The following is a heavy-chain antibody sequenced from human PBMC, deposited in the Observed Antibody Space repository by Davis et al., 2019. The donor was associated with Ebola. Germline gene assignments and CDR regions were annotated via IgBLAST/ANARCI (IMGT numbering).Heavy chain of an antibody. CDR2: IKSKTDGGTT. Sequence: GGSLRLSCAASGFTFSNAWMSWVRQAPGKGLEWVGRIKSKTDGGTTDYAAPVKGRFTISRDDSKNTAYLQMNSLKTEDTAVYYCSLGSSSVYYGMDVWGQGTTVTVSS. J-gene: IGHJ6*02. D-gene: IGHD6-6*01. CDR3: SLGSSSVYYGMDV. V-gene: IGHV3-15*01. CDR1: GFTFSNAW.